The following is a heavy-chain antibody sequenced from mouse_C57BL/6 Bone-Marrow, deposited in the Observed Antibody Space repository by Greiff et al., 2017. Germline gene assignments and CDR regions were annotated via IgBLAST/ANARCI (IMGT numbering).Heavy chain of an antibody. CDR3: AREGYGSSSYYFDY. CDR1: GYSITSGYY. CDR2: ISYDGSN. V-gene: IGHV3-6*01. Sequence: EVKLQESGPGLVKPSQSLSLTCSVPGYSITSGYYWHWIRQFPGNKLEWMGYISYDGSNNYNPSLKNRISTTRDTTKNQFFLKLTSVTTEDTATYYCAREGYGSSSYYFDYWGQGTTLTVSS. D-gene: IGHD1-1*01. J-gene: IGHJ2*01.